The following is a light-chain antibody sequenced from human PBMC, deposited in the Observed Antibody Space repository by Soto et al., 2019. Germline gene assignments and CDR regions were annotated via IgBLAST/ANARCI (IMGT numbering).Light chain of an antibody. CDR1: QSIATY. Sequence: IQMTQSPSTLSASVGDRVTITCRASQSIATYLTWYQQKPGKAPKLLIYEASSLKRGVPSRFSGSGSGTEFTLTIGSLQPDDFATYYCQQSYSTPITFGQGTRLEIK. CDR3: QQSYSTPIT. CDR2: EAS. J-gene: IGKJ5*01. V-gene: IGKV1-39*01.